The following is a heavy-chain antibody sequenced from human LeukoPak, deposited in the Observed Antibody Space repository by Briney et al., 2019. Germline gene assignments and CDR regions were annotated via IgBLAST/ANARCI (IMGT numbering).Heavy chain of an antibody. CDR2: IYHTGST. J-gene: IGHJ4*02. CDR1: GYSISSGYY. V-gene: IGHV4-38-2*02. CDR3: ARGTPPSSSCYDY. Sequence: PSETLSLTCTVSGYSISSGYYWGWIRQPPGKGLEWIGSIYHTGSTYYNPSLKSRVTMSVDTSKNQFSLKLNSVTAADTAVYYCARGTPPSSSCYDYWGQGTLVTVSS. D-gene: IGHD6-13*01.